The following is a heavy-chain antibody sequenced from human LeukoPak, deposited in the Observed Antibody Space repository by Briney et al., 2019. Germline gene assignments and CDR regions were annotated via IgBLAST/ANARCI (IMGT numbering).Heavy chain of an antibody. CDR1: GFTFSSYA. Sequence: GGSLRLSCAASGFTFSSYAMSWVRQAPGKGLEWVSAISGSGGSTYYADSVKGRFTISRDNSKNTLYLQMNSLRAEDTAVYYCAKGASSGWYTPPDYFQHWGQGTLVTVSS. D-gene: IGHD6-19*01. J-gene: IGHJ1*01. CDR3: AKGASSGWYTPPDYFQH. V-gene: IGHV3-23*01. CDR2: ISGSGGST.